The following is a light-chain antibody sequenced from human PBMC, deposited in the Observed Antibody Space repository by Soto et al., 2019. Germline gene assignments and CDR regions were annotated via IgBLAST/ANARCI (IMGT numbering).Light chain of an antibody. Sequence: EIVLTQSPATLSLSPGERATLSCRASQSVSSHLAWYQHKPGQAPRLLIYGASNRASGIPARFSGWGSGTDFTLTISSLEPEDFAVYYCQQRANWPLTFGGGTKVEI. V-gene: IGKV3-11*01. J-gene: IGKJ4*01. CDR2: GAS. CDR3: QQRANWPLT. CDR1: QSVSSH.